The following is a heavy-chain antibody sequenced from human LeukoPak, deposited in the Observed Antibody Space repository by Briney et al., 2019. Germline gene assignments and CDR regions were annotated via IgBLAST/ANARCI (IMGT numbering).Heavy chain of an antibody. CDR3: ARGLGYSYGYLRDY. CDR1: GGSFSGYY. Sequence: KPSETLSLTCAVYGGSFSGYYWSWIRQPPGKGLEWIGEINHSGSTNYNPSLKSRVTISVDTSKNQFSLKLSSVTAADTAVYYCARGLGYSYGYLRDYWGQGTLVTVSS. V-gene: IGHV4-34*01. CDR2: INHSGST. J-gene: IGHJ4*02. D-gene: IGHD5-18*01.